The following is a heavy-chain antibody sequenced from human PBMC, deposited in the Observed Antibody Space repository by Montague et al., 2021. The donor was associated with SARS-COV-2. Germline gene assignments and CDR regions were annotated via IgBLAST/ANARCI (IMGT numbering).Heavy chain of an antibody. CDR1: GGSFSGYY. Sequence: SETLSLTCAVYGGSFSGYYWSWIRQPPGKGLEWIGEINHSGSTNYNPSLKSRVTISVHTSRNQFSLNLSSVTAADTAVYYCARRTLDGVYRGSEVCYFDYWGQGTLVTVPS. V-gene: IGHV4-34*01. CDR2: INHSGST. CDR3: ARRTLDGVYRGSEVCYFDY. D-gene: IGHD5-12*01. J-gene: IGHJ4*02.